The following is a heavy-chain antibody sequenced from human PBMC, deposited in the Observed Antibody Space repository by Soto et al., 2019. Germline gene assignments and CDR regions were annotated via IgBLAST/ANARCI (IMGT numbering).Heavy chain of an antibody. D-gene: IGHD6-13*01. Sequence: TLSLTCTVSGGSISSGGYYWSWIRQHPGKGLEWIGYIYYSGSTYYNPSLKSRVTISVDTSKNQFSLKLSSVTAADTAVYYCARSSAAAIGILDYWGQGTLVTVSS. J-gene: IGHJ4*02. CDR3: ARSSAAAIGILDY. CDR1: GGSISSGGYY. V-gene: IGHV4-31*03. CDR2: IYYSGST.